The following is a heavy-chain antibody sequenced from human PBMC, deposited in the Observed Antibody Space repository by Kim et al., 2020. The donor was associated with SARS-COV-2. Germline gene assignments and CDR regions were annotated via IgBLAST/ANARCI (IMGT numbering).Heavy chain of an antibody. Sequence: ASVKVSCKASGYTFTSYGISWVRQAPGQGLEWMGWISAYNGNTNYAQKLQGRVTMTTDTSTSTAYMELRSLRSDDTAVYYCARAPYCSGGSCYLVPWNYYYYYGMDVWGQGTTVTVSS. CDR3: ARAPYCSGGSCYLVPWNYYYYYGMDV. D-gene: IGHD2-15*01. CDR1: GYTFTSYG. CDR2: ISAYNGNT. J-gene: IGHJ6*02. V-gene: IGHV1-18*01.